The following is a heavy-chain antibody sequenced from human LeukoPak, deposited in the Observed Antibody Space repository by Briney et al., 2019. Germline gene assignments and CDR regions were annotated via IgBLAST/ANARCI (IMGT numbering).Heavy chain of an antibody. D-gene: IGHD3-10*01. CDR3: ARVTYYYGSGSYRWFDP. J-gene: IGHJ5*02. Sequence: SQTLSLTCTVSGGSISSGGYYWRWVRQHPGKGLEWIGYIYYSGSTYYHPSLKSRVTISVDTAKNQFSLKLSSVTAADTAVYYCARVTYYYGSGSYRWFDPWGQGTLVTVSS. V-gene: IGHV4-31*03. CDR1: GGSISSGGYY. CDR2: IYYSGST.